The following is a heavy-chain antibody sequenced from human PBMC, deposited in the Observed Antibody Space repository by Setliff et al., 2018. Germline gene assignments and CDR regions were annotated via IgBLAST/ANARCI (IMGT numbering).Heavy chain of an antibody. CDR2: VSSYNGKT. CDR3: ARGDFYYYFYMDV. CDR1: GYIFTSYG. V-gene: IGHV1-18*01. Sequence: GASVKVSCKASGYIFTSYGISWVRQAPGQGLEWMGWVSSYNGKTNYAQKLQGRVTMTTDTSTSTAYMELSSLRSEDTAIYYCARGDFYYYFYMDVWGKGTTVTVSS. J-gene: IGHJ6*03.